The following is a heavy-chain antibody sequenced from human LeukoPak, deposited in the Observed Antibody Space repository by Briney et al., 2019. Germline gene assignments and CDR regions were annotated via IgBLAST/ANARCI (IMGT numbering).Heavy chain of an antibody. CDR1: GGSISSYY. J-gene: IGHJ3*02. CDR3: ARDFGLGYCSSTSCYAFDI. V-gene: IGHV4-59*01. CDR2: IYYSGST. D-gene: IGHD2-2*01. Sequence: SETLSLTCTVSGGSISSYYWSSIRQPPGKGLEWIGYIYYSGSTNYNPSLKSRVTISVDTSKNQFSLKLSSVTAADTAVYYCARDFGLGYCSSTSCYAFDIWGQGTMVTVSS.